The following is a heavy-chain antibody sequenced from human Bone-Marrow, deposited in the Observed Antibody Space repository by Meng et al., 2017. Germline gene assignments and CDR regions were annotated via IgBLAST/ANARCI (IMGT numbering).Heavy chain of an antibody. J-gene: IGHJ4*02. Sequence: QGQLVKSGFELKIPGASVKVSCKASGYTLTDYAINWVRQAPGQGLEWMGWINSVTGNPTYARGFTGRFVFSLDTSVSTAYLQISSLKTDDTAMYYCTRDGYSDCSSTSCFDYWGQGTLVTVSS. CDR2: INSVTGNP. CDR1: GYTLTDYA. V-gene: IGHV7-4-1*02. CDR3: TRDGYSDCSSTSCFDY. D-gene: IGHD2-2*01.